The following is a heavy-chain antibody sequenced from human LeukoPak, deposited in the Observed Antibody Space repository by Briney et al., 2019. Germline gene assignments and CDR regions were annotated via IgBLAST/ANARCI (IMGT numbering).Heavy chain of an antibody. D-gene: IGHD5-24*01. CDR3: ARVREWFDP. CDR1: NGSISSYY. CDR2: ISYSGST. J-gene: IGHJ5*02. V-gene: IGHV4-59*01. Sequence: SETLSLTCTVSNGSISSYYWSWIRQPPGRGLEWIGYISYSGSTNYNPSLKSRVTISADRSKNQFSLKLSSVTAADTAVYYCARVREWFDPWGQGTLVTVSS.